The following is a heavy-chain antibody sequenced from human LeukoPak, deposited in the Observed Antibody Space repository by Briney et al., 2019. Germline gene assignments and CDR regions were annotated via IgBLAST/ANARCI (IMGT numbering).Heavy chain of an antibody. CDR3: AREGTYYYGSGSYYRWFDP. CDR1: GGSISSGGYY. V-gene: IGHV4-31*03. Sequence: SETLSLTCTVSGGSISSGGYYWSWIRQHPGKGLEWIGYIYYSGSTYYNPSLKSRVTISVDTSENQFSLKLSSVTAADTAVYYCAREGTYYYGSGSYYRWFDPWGQGTLVTVSS. J-gene: IGHJ5*02. CDR2: IYYSGST. D-gene: IGHD3-10*01.